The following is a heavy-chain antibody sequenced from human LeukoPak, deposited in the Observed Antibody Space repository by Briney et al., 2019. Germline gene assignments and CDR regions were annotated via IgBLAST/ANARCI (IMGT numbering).Heavy chain of an antibody. Sequence: GGSLRLSCAASGFTFNRHAMSWARQAPGKGLEWVSAISGDGADTYHADSVKGRFTIFRDSSTNALYLQMNSLRAEDTAIYYCAKSDCSPISCYVLDNWGQGTLVTVSS. CDR3: AKSDCSPISCYVLDN. D-gene: IGHD2-2*01. CDR1: GFTFNRHA. CDR2: ISGDGADT. J-gene: IGHJ4*02. V-gene: IGHV3-23*01.